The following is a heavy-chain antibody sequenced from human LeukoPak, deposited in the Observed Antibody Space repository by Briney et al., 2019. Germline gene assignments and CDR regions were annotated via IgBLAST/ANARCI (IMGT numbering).Heavy chain of an antibody. Sequence: PSETLSLTCTVSGGTISSHYWSWIRQPPGKGLEWIGYIYYSGSTNYNPSLKSRVTISVDTSKNQFSLKLSSVTAADTAVHYCARTHYDFWSGAMYYYYYMVVWGKGATVTVSS. V-gene: IGHV4-59*11. J-gene: IGHJ6*03. CDR3: ARTHYDFWSGAMYYYYYMVV. D-gene: IGHD3-3*01. CDR2: IYYSGST. CDR1: GGTISSHY.